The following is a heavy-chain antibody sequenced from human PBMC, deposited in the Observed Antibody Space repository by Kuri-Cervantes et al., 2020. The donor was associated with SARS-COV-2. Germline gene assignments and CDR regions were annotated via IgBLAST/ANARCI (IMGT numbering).Heavy chain of an antibody. CDR3: ARDKSGSWYRVGYYMDV. V-gene: IGHV3-21*06. CDR1: GFTFSTYS. CDR2: ISSSSSQR. D-gene: IGHD6-13*01. Sequence: GGSLRLSCAASGFTFSTYSMTWVRQAPGKGLEWVSSISSSSSQRYYVDSVKGRFTISRDNAKNSLYLQMNSLRAEDTAVYYCARDKSGSWYRVGYYMDVWGKGTTVTVSS. J-gene: IGHJ6*03.